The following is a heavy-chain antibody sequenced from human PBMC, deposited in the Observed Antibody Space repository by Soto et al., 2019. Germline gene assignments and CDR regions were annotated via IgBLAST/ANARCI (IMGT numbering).Heavy chain of an antibody. D-gene: IGHD2-15*01. V-gene: IGHV3-64D*08. J-gene: IGHJ4*02. CDR2: ISSNGGST. CDR3: VSVVVVVAATAHDY. Sequence: PGGSLRLSCSASGFTFSSYAMHWVRQAPGKGLEYVSAISSNGGSTYYADSVKGRFTISRDNSKNTLYLQMSSLRAEDTAVYYCVSVVVVVAATAHDYWGQGTLVTVSS. CDR1: GFTFSSYA.